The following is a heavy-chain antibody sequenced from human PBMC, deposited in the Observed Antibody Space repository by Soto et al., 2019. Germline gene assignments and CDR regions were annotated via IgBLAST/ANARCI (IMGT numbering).Heavy chain of an antibody. V-gene: IGHV3-23*01. D-gene: IGHD2-21*02. Sequence: GGSLRLSCAASGFTFSSYAMSWVRQAPGKGLEWVSAISGSGGSTYYADSVKGRFTISRDNSKNTLYLQMNSLRAEDTAVYYCAKSYCGGDCDHDAFDIWGQGTMVTVSS. CDR2: ISGSGGST. J-gene: IGHJ3*02. CDR1: GFTFSSYA. CDR3: AKSYCGGDCDHDAFDI.